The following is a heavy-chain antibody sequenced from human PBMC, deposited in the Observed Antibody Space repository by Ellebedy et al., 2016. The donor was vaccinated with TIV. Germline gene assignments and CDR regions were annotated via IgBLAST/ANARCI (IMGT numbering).Heavy chain of an antibody. J-gene: IGHJ6*03. CDR2: ISAYNGNT. D-gene: IGHD2-2*01. CDR1: GYTFTSYG. CDR3: ARVKAAANVLGYYYYYMDV. Sequence: ASVKVSCXASGYTFTSYGISWVRQAPGQGLEWMGWISAYNGNTNYAQKLQGRVTMTTDTSTSTAYMELRSLRSDDTAVYYCARVKAAANVLGYYYYYMDVWGKGTTVTVSS. V-gene: IGHV1-18*01.